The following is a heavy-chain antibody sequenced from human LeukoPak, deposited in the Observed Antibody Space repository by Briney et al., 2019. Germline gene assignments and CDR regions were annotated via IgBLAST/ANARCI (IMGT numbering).Heavy chain of an antibody. CDR2: ISGSGGST. V-gene: IGHV3-23*01. J-gene: IGHJ4*02. D-gene: IGHD3-9*01. Sequence: GGSLRLSCAASGFTFSSYAMSWVRQAPGKGLVWVLAISGSGGSTYYADSVKGRFTISRDNSKNTLYLQMNRLRAEDTAVYYCAKDGGYDILTGSLGYFDYWGQGTLVTVSS. CDR3: AKDGGYDILTGSLGYFDY. CDR1: GFTFSSYA.